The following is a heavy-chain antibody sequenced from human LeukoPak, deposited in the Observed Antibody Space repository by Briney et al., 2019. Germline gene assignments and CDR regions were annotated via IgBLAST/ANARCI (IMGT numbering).Heavy chain of an antibody. Sequence: GGSLRLSCAASGFTFSSYAMSWVRQAPGKGLEWVSGTSGSGGSTYYADSVKGRFTISRDNSKNTLFLQMSSLRAEDTALYYCVKVNSNYFDYWGQGTLVTVSS. J-gene: IGHJ4*02. D-gene: IGHD4-11*01. CDR3: VKVNSNYFDY. V-gene: IGHV3-23*01. CDR1: GFTFSSYA. CDR2: TSGSGGST.